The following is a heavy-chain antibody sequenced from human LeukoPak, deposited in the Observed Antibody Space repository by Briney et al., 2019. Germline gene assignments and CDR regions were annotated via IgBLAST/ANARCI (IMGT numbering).Heavy chain of an antibody. CDR2: INTNTGNP. J-gene: IGHJ4*02. V-gene: IGHV7-4-1*02. CDR1: GYTCTSYA. D-gene: IGHD3-10*01. CDR3: ARPPGSYYPPEFFDY. Sequence: GASVKVSCKASGYTCTSYAMNWVRQAPGQGLEWMGWINTNTGNPTYAQGFTGRFVFSLDTSVSTAYLQISSLKAEDTAVYYCARPPGSYYPPEFFDYWGQGTLVTVSS.